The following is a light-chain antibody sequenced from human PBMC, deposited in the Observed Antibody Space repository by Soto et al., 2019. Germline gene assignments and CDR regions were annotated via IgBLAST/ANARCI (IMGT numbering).Light chain of an antibody. CDR2: EVS. CDR1: SSDIGGHNF. J-gene: IGLJ2*01. Sequence: QSVLTQPAAVSGSPGQSITISCTGTSSDIGGHNFVSWYQHHPGKAPKLLIYEVSYRASGVSNRFTGSKSANTAPLTISGLQAEDEADYSCSSYTPSSYVVFGGGTKLTVL. CDR3: SSYTPSSYVV. V-gene: IGLV2-14*01.